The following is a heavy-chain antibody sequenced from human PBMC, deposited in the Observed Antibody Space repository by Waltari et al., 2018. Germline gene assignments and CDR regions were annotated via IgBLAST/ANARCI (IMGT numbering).Heavy chain of an antibody. CDR1: GESMSSSYV. J-gene: IGHJ4*02. Sequence: QLQESGPGLVKPSGTLSLTCAVSGESMSSSYVWNWVRQPPGKGMGWIGQVRGDGKTNYNPSFASRLTISLDTSTDHFSQRLTSATAADTAVYYCARDRGRGLYLDSWGQGILVTVSP. D-gene: IGHD2-15*01. CDR3: ARDRGRGLYLDS. V-gene: IGHV4-4*02. CDR2: VRGDGKT.